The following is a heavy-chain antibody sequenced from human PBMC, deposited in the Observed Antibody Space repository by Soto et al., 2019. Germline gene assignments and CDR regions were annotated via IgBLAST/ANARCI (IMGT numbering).Heavy chain of an antibody. Sequence: QVQLVQSGAEVKKPGSSVKVSCKASGGTLSRSAISWVRQAPGQGLEWMGGIIPIFGPAIYAQKFRGRVSIIADESTRTAYIEMSSLRSDDTAVDYCGTGSSWTKVESWGQGTLVTVSS. J-gene: IGHJ4*02. V-gene: IGHV1-69*01. CDR3: GTGSSWTKVES. D-gene: IGHD6-13*01. CDR2: IIPIFGPA. CDR1: GGTLSRSA.